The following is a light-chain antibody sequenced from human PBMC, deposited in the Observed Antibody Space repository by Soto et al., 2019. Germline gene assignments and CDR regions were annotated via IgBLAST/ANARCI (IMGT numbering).Light chain of an antibody. CDR1: SSNIGSNT. CDR3: AAWDDSLKGVV. Sequence: QSVLTQPPSASGTPGQRVTISCSGSSSNIGSNTVNWYQQLPGMAPKLLIYSSNQRPSGVTDRFSGSKSGTSASLAISGLQSEDEADYHCAAWDDSLKGVVFGGGTKLTVL. CDR2: SSN. J-gene: IGLJ2*01. V-gene: IGLV1-44*01.